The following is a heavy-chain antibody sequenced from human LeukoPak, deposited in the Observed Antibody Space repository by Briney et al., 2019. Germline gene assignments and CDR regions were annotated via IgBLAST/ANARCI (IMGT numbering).Heavy chain of an antibody. CDR1: GYTFISYD. CDR3: ARGRPHGV. V-gene: IGHV1-8*01. J-gene: IGHJ6*04. CDR2: VNPSSGNT. Sequence: ASVKVSFKASGYTFISYDINWVRQATGQGLEWMGWVNPSSGNTGYAQKFQGRVTMTRNTSINTAYMELSSLKSEDTAVYYCARGRPHGVWGKGTAVTVSS.